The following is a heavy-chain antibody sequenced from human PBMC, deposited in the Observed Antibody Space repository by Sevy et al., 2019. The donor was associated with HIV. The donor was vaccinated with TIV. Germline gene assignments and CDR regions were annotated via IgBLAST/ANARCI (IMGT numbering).Heavy chain of an antibody. D-gene: IGHD5-18*01. CDR3: AKDISPGYSYGSNFDY. J-gene: IGHJ4*02. CDR2: ISWNSGSI. V-gene: IGHV3-9*01. Sequence: GGSLRLSCAASGFTFDDYAMHWVRQAPGKGLEWVSGISWNSGSIGYADCVKGRFTISRDNAKNSLYLQMNSLRAEDTALYYCAKDISPGYSYGSNFDYWGQGTLVTVSS. CDR1: GFTFDDYA.